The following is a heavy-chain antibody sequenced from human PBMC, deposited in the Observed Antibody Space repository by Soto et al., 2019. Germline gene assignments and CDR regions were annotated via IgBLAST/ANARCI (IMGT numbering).Heavy chain of an antibody. CDR2: ISSSSSYT. Sequence: PGGSLRLSCAASGFTFSDYYMSWIRQAPGKGLEWVSYISSSSSYTNYADSVKGRFTISRDNAKNSLYLQMNSLRAEDTAVYYCARVYYGSGSYYGAFDIWGQGTMVTVS. J-gene: IGHJ3*02. D-gene: IGHD3-10*01. CDR1: GFTFSDYY. V-gene: IGHV3-11*05. CDR3: ARVYYGSGSYYGAFDI.